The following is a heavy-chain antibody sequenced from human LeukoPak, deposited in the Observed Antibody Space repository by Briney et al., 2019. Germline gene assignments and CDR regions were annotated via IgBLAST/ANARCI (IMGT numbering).Heavy chain of an antibody. Sequence: SETLSLTCTVSGGSISSSSYYWGWIRQPPGKGLEWIGSIYYSGSTYYNPSLKSRVTISVDTSKNQFSLKLSSVTAADTAVYYCASPHLSRGYSYGRAGDPMAVDYWGQGTLVTVSS. J-gene: IGHJ4*02. CDR1: GGSISSSSYY. CDR2: IYYSGST. D-gene: IGHD5-18*01. V-gene: IGHV4-39*01. CDR3: ASPHLSRGYSYGRAGDPMAVDY.